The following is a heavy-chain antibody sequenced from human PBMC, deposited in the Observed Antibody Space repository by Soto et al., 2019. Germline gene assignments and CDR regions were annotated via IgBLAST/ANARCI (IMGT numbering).Heavy chain of an antibody. CDR2: IKQDGSEK. D-gene: IGHD6-13*01. CDR1: GFTFSSYW. J-gene: IGHJ4*02. V-gene: IGHV3-7*03. Sequence: GGSLRLSCAASGFTFSSYWMSWVRQAPGKGLEWVANIKQDGSEKYDVDSEKGRFTISRDNAKNSLYLQKNSLRAEDTAVYYCARGYSSSWYYFDYWGQGTLVTVSS. CDR3: ARGYSSSWYYFDY.